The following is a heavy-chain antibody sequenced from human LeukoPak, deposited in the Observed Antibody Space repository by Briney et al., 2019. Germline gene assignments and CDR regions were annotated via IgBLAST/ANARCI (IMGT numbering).Heavy chain of an antibody. CDR3: ARASSSEENWFDP. Sequence: ASVKVSCKASGGTFSSYAISWVRQAPGQGLEWMGGIIPIFGTADYAQKFQGRVTITADESTSTAYMELSSLRSEDTAVYYCARASSSEENWFDPWGQGTLVTVSS. CDR1: GGTFSSYA. CDR2: IIPIFGTA. J-gene: IGHJ5*02. V-gene: IGHV1-69*13. D-gene: IGHD6-6*01.